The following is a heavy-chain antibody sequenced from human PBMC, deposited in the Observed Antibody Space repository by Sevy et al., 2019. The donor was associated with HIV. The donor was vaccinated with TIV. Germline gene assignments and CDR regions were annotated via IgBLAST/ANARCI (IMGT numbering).Heavy chain of an antibody. CDR2: ISNSGDRT. CDR3: AKTLGAIASRFEY. Sequence: GGSLRLSCAASGFSFNTYAMTWVRQAPGKGLEWVSVISNSGDRTYYADSVKGRFTISRDNSKNTLYLQMISLRAEDTAVYYCAKTLGAIASRFEYRGQGTLVTVSS. J-gene: IGHJ4*02. CDR1: GFSFNTYA. V-gene: IGHV3-23*01. D-gene: IGHD7-27*01.